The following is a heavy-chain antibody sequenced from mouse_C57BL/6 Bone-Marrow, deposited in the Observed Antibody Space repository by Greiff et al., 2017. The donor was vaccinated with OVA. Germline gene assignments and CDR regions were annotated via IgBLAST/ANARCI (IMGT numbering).Heavy chain of an antibody. D-gene: IGHD4-1*01. V-gene: IGHV1-15*01. J-gene: IGHJ1*03. CDR2: IDPETGGT. CDR1: GYTFTDYE. CDR3: TRDGELGEKTYWYFDD. Sequence: QVQLKESGAELVRPGASVTLSCKASGYTFTDYEMHWVKQTPVHGLEWIGAIDPETGGTAYNQKFKGKAILTADKSSSTDYMELRSLTSEDSAVYYCTRDGELGEKTYWYFDDWGTGTTVTVSS.